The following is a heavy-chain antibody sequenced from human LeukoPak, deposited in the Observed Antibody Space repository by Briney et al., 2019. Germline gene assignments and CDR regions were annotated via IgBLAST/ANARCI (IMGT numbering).Heavy chain of an antibody. Sequence: PGGSLRLSCAASGFTFRDYTMNWVRQAPGKGLEWVSAISKSGTYIKYADSVKGRFTVSRDNAKNSLFLQMNSLRVEDTAVYYCAREVFFVEEPAANPIDYWGQGPGVTVS. CDR3: AREVFFVEEPAANPIDY. CDR1: GFTFRDYT. V-gene: IGHV3-21*01. CDR2: ISKSGTYI. D-gene: IGHD6-25*01. J-gene: IGHJ4*02.